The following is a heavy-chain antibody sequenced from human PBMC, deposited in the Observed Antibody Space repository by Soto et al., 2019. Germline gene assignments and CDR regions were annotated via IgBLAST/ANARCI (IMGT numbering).Heavy chain of an antibody. Sequence: NPSETLSLTCTVSGGSISSYYCSWIRQSAGKGLEWIGRIDTSGTTNYNPSLKSRVTMSVDASKNQFSPNLSSVTAADTAVYYCARGPRGYVYYHGLDVWGQGTPVTVSS. CDR3: ARGPRGYVYYHGLDV. CDR1: GGSISSYY. D-gene: IGHD3-10*01. CDR2: IDTSGTT. V-gene: IGHV4-4*07. J-gene: IGHJ6*02.